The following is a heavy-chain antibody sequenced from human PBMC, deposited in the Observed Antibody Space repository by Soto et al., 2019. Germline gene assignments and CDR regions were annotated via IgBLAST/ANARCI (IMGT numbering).Heavy chain of an antibody. Sequence: EVQLVESGGGLVKPGGSLRLSCAASGFTFSSYTMNWVRQAPGKGLEWVSSISSGNSYIYYADSVKGRFTISRDNAKNSLYLQMNSLRAEDTAVYYCARDFYYDSDWGQGTLVTVSS. CDR1: GFTFSSYT. CDR3: ARDFYYDSD. V-gene: IGHV3-21*01. CDR2: ISSGNSYI. J-gene: IGHJ4*02. D-gene: IGHD3-22*01.